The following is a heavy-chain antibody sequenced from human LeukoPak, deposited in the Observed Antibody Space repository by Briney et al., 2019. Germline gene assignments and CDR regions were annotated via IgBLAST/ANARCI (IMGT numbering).Heavy chain of an antibody. V-gene: IGHV3-21*01. J-gene: IGHJ4*02. D-gene: IGHD6-13*01. CDR1: GFTFSSYS. CDR3: ARDRETSSCFDY. Sequence: GGSLRLSCAASGFTFSSYSMNWVRQTPGKGLEWVSSISSSSSYIYYADSVKGRFTISRDNAKNSPFLQMKSLRAEDTAVYYCARDRETSSCFDYWGQGTLVTVSS. CDR2: ISSSSSYI.